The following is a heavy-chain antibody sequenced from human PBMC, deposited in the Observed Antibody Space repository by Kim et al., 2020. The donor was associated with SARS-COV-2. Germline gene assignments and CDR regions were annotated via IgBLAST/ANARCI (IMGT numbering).Heavy chain of an antibody. CDR2: NDGSTT. Sequence: NDGSTTLYADPVKGRFTISRDNSKNPLFLQMTSLRADDTGVYYCARGPFWGQGTLVTVSS. J-gene: IGHJ4*02. CDR3: ARGPF. V-gene: IGHV3-74*01.